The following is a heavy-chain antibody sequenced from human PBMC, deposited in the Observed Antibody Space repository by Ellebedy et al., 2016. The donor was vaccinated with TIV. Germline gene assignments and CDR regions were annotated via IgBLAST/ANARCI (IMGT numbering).Heavy chain of an antibody. J-gene: IGHJ3*02. V-gene: IGHV1-3*01. CDR1: GYTFTKYP. Sequence: AASVKVSCKASGYTFTKYPMHWLRQAPGQRLEWIGWTNADNGDTKYSQKFQGRVTITRDTSASTAYMELSSLRSEDTAIYYCARYLGSTSWYGDAFEIWGQGTMVTVSS. D-gene: IGHD6-13*01. CDR3: ARYLGSTSWYGDAFEI. CDR2: TNADNGDT.